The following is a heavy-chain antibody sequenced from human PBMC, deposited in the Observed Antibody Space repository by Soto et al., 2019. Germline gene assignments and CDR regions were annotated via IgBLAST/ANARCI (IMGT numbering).Heavy chain of an antibody. V-gene: IGHV1-18*01. J-gene: IGHJ4*02. Sequence: QVHLVQSGAEVKKPWASVKVSCKGSGYAFTTYGIIWVRQDPGQGLEWMGWSSAHSGNTNYAQKLQGRVTVTRETSTSTAYMELRSLRSDDTAGYYCARGRYGDYWGQGALVTVSS. CDR3: ARGRYGDY. CDR1: GYAFTTYG. D-gene: IGHD1-1*01. CDR2: SSAHSGNT.